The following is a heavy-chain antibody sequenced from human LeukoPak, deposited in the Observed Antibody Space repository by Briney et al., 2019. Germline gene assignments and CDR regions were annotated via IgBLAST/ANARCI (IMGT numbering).Heavy chain of an antibody. V-gene: IGHV1-69-2*01. J-gene: IGHJ4*02. Sequence: ASVKISCKVSGYTFTDYYMHWVPQAPGKGLEWVGLVDPEDGETIYAEKFQGRVTITADTSTDTAYMELSSVTSEDTAVYYCATAGKWELLAGLYDYWGQGTLVTVSS. D-gene: IGHD1-26*01. CDR1: GYTFTDYY. CDR3: ATAGKWELLAGLYDY. CDR2: VDPEDGET.